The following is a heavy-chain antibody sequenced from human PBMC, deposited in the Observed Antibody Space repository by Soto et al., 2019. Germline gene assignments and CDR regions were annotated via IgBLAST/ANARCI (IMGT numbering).Heavy chain of an antibody. V-gene: IGHV4-39*07. J-gene: IGHJ4*02. CDR1: GGSISSSSYY. CDR3: ARASRMKYYFDY. CDR2: INHSGST. D-gene: IGHD2-8*01. Sequence: SETLSLTFTVSGGSISSSSYYWGWIRQPPGKGLEWIGEINHSGSTNYNPSLKSRVTISVDTSKNQFSLKLSSVTAADTAVYNCARASRMKYYFDYWGQGTLVTVS.